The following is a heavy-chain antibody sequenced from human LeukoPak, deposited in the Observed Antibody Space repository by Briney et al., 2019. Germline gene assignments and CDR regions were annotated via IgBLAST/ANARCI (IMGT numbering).Heavy chain of an antibody. CDR3: ARHGDREIDY. CDR1: GGSISSYY. V-gene: IGHV4-59*08. J-gene: IGHJ4*02. D-gene: IGHD2-21*02. CDR2: IYYSGST. Sequence: PSETLSLTCIVSGGSISSYYWSWIRQPPGKGLEWIGYIYYSGSTNYNPSLKSRVTISVDTSKNQFSLKLSSVTAADTAVYYCARHGDREIDYWGQGTLVTVSS.